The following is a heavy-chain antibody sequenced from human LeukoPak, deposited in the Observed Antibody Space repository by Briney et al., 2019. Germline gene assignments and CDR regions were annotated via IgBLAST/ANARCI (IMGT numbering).Heavy chain of an antibody. D-gene: IGHD2-15*01. CDR3: ARLNCSGGSCYSEDYYYYYMDV. CDR2: INHSGST. V-gene: IGHV4-34*01. CDR1: GGSFSGYY. J-gene: IGHJ6*03. Sequence: PSETLSLTCAVYGGSFSGYYWSWIRQPPGKGLEWVGEINHSGSTNYNPSLKRRVTISVDKTKNQFSLKLSSVTAADTAVYYCARLNCSGGSCYSEDYYYYYMDVWGKGTTVTISS.